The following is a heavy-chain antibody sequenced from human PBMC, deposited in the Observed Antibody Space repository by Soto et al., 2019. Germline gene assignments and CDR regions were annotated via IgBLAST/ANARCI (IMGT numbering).Heavy chain of an antibody. J-gene: IGHJ6*03. CDR2: IWYDGSNK. D-gene: IGHD2-2*01. CDR3: ARDVSDFVVVPAAMIYYYYHMDV. CDR1: GFTFSSYG. Sequence: PGGSLRLSCAASGFTFSSYGMHWVRQAPGKGLEWVAVIWYDGSNKYYADSVKGRFTISRDNSKNTLYLQMNSLRAEDTAVYYCARDVSDFVVVPAAMIYYYYHMDVWGKGTTVTVSS. V-gene: IGHV3-33*01.